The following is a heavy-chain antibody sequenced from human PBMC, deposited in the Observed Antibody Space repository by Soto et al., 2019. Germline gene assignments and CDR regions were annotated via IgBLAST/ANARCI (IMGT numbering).Heavy chain of an antibody. Sequence: GGSLRLSCAASGFTFDIYTMHWVRQAPGKGLEWVSLINWDGDKKYYAESVKGRFTIPRDNGINSLYLQMNSLRTEDTALYYCAKVREGCTWYGMDVWGQGATVTVSS. CDR3: AKVREGCTWYGMDV. CDR2: INWDGDKK. V-gene: IGHV3-43*01. J-gene: IGHJ6*02. D-gene: IGHD2-8*01. CDR1: GFTFDIYT.